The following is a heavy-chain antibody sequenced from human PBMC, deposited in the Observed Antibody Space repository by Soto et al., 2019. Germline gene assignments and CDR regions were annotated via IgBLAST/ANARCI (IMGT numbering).Heavy chain of an antibody. V-gene: IGHV3-30-3*01. Sequence: QVQLVESGGGVVQPGRSLRISCAASGFTFSSYAMHWVRQAPGKGLEWVAVISYDGSNKYYADSVKGRFTISRDNSKNTLYLQMNSLRAEDTAVYYCARDNRGGLDYWGQGTLVTVSS. CDR2: ISYDGSNK. CDR3: ARDNRGGLDY. J-gene: IGHJ4*02. CDR1: GFTFSSYA. D-gene: IGHD3-10*01.